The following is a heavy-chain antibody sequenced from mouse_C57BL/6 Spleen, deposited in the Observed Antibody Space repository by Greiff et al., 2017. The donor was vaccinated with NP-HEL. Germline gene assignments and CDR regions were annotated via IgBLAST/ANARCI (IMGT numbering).Heavy chain of an antibody. Sequence: DVKLVESGGGLVKPGGSLKLSCAASGFTFSDYGMHWVRQAPEKGLEWVAYISSGSSTIYYADTVKGRFTISRDNAKNTLFLQMTSLRSEDTAMYYCARLESSGYPYYFDYWGQGTTLTVSS. J-gene: IGHJ2*01. CDR3: ARLESSGYPYYFDY. V-gene: IGHV5-17*01. CDR1: GFTFSDYG. D-gene: IGHD3-2*02. CDR2: ISSGSSTI.